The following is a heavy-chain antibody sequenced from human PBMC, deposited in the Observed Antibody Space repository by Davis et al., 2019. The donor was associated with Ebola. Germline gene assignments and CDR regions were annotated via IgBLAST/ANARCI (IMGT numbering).Heavy chain of an antibody. CDR3: ARGGYCSSTSCYLGPYYYGMDV. CDR1: GGSISSSNW. V-gene: IGHV4-4*02. J-gene: IGHJ6*04. D-gene: IGHD2-2*01. Sequence: MPSETLSLTCAVSGGSISSSNWWSWVRQPPGKGLEWIGEIYHSGSTNYNPSLKSRVTISVDKSKNQFSLKLSSVTAADTAVYYCARGGYCSSTSCYLGPYYYGMDVWGKGTTVTVSS. CDR2: IYHSGST.